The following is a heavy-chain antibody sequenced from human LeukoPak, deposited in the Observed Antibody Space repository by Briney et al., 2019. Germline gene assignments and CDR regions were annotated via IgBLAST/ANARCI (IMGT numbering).Heavy chain of an antibody. CDR1: GGSISSSSYY. Sequence: SETLSLTCTVSGGSISSSSYYWGWIRQPPGKGLEWIGSIYYSGSTYYNPSLKSRVTISVDTSKNQFSLKLSSVTAADTAVYYCARDLAVAGVDAFDIWGQGTMVTVSS. V-gene: IGHV4-39*07. CDR3: ARDLAVAGVDAFDI. CDR2: IYYSGST. D-gene: IGHD6-19*01. J-gene: IGHJ3*02.